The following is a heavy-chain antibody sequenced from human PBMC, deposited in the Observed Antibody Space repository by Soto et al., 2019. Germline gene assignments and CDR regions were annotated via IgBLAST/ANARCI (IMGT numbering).Heavy chain of an antibody. CDR2: TNEDGTTI. V-gene: IGHV3-74*01. CDR3: ARDLAGRDEY. D-gene: IGHD2-21*02. CDR1: GFTFSSYW. Sequence: EVHLVESGGGLVQPGGSLRLSCAASGFTFSSYWMHWVRQVPGKGLVWVSRTNEDGTTINYADSVRGRFTISRDNAKNTLYWQMSSLRAEDTAVYYGARDLAGRDEYWGNGTLVTVSA. J-gene: IGHJ4*01.